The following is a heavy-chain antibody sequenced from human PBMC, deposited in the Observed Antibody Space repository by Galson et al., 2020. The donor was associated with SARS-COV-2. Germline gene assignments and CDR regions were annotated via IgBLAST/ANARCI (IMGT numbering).Heavy chain of an antibody. J-gene: IGHJ3*02. V-gene: IGHV3-30-3*01. CDR2: ISYDGSNK. CDR3: ARDRNYYGSGSPTIDAFDI. D-gene: IGHD3-10*01. CDR1: GFTFSSYA. Sequence: GESLKISCAASGFTFSSYAMHWVRQAPGKGLEWVAVISYDGSNKYYADSVKGRFTISRDDSKNTLYLQMNSLRAEDTAVYYCARDRNYYGSGSPTIDAFDIWGQGTMVTVSS.